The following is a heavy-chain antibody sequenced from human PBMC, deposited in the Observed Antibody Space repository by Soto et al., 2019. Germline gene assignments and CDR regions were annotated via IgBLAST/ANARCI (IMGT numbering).Heavy chain of an antibody. J-gene: IGHJ6*03. Sequence: GGSLRLSCAASGFTFSSYGMHWVRQAPGKGLEWVAVISYDGSNKYYADSVRGRFTISRDNSKNTLYLQMNSLRAEDTAVYYCAKDFGYCSGGSCYYYYYYMDVWGKGTTVTVSS. V-gene: IGHV3-30*18. CDR2: ISYDGSNK. D-gene: IGHD2-15*01. CDR3: AKDFGYCSGGSCYYYYYYMDV. CDR1: GFTFSSYG.